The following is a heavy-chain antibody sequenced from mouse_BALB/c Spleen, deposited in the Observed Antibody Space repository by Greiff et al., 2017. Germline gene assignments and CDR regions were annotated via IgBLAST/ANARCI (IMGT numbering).Heavy chain of an antibody. D-gene: IGHD1-1*01. CDR1: GFTFSSYA. Sequence: EVKLMESGGGLVKPGGSLKLSCAASGFTFSSYAMSWVRQTPEKRLEWVASISSGGSTYYPDSVKGRFTISRDNARNILYLQMSSLRSEDTAMYYCARGGGSSTWCAYWGQGTLVTVSA. V-gene: IGHV5-6-5*01. J-gene: IGHJ3*01. CDR3: ARGGGSSTWCAY. CDR2: ISSGGST.